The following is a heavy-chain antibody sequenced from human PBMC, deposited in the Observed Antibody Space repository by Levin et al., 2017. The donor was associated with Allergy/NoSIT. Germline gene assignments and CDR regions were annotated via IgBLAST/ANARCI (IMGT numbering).Heavy chain of an antibody. Sequence: SGPTLVKPTQTLTLTCTFSGFSLSTSGVGVGWIRQPPGKALEWLALIYWDDDKRYSPSLKSRLTITKDTSKNQVVLTMTNMDPVDTAPYYCAHAAGDRSVEDALRYFDWLLYHFDYWGQGTLVTVSS. V-gene: IGHV2-5*02. CDR2: IYWDDDK. J-gene: IGHJ4*02. CDR3: AHAAGDRSVEDALRYFDWLLYHFDY. CDR1: GFSLSTSGVG. D-gene: IGHD3-9*01.